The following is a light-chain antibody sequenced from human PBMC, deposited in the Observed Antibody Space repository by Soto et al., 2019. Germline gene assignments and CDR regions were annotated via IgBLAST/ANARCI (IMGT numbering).Light chain of an antibody. CDR2: GAS. CDR1: QTVSSSY. J-gene: IGKJ1*01. Sequence: ETVLTQSPGTLSLSPGERATLSCRASQTVSSSYLAWYQQKPGQAPRLLIYGASSRATGIPDRFSGSGSGTDFTLTISRLEPEDFAVYYCQQYCQQYGISPPSWTFGQGTRVEIK. V-gene: IGKV3-20*01. CDR3: QQYCQQYGISPPSWT.